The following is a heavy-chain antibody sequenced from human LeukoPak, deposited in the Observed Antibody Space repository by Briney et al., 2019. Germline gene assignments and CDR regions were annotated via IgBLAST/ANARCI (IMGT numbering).Heavy chain of an antibody. CDR1: GGSFSGYY. Sequence: SETLSLTCAVYGGSFSGYYWSWIRQPPGKGLEWIGEINHSGSTNYNPSLKSRVTISVDTSKNQFSLKLSSVTAEDTAVYYCARGGGRRGDAFDIWGQGTMVTVSS. D-gene: IGHD2-15*01. CDR2: INHSGST. V-gene: IGHV4-34*01. J-gene: IGHJ3*02. CDR3: ARGGGRRGDAFDI.